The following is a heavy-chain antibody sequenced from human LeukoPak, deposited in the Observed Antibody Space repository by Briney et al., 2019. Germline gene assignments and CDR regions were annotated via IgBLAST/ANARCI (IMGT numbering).Heavy chain of an antibody. D-gene: IGHD6-13*01. CDR2: ISSSSSYI. V-gene: IGHV3-21*01. CDR3: AREGIAAAGTGGDY. J-gene: IGHJ4*02. CDR1: GFTFSSYG. Sequence: KPGGSLRLSCAASGFTFSSYGMNWVRQAPGKGLEWVSSISSSSSYIYYADSVKGRFTISRDNAKNSLYLRMNSLRAEDTAVYYCAREGIAAAGTGGDYWGQGTLVTVSS.